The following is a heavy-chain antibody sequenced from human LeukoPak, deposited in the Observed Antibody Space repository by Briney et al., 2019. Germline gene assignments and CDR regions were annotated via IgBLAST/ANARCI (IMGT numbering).Heavy chain of an antibody. Sequence: KHGESLQISCQGSGSNFTNYWIGWVRQLPGKGLEWMGIIFPSDSDTRYSPSFRGQVTISADKSISTAYLQWSSLKASDTAMYYCARERYSYGFDYWGQGTLVTVSS. CDR2: IFPSDSDT. CDR3: ARERYSYGFDY. D-gene: IGHD5-18*01. J-gene: IGHJ4*02. CDR1: GSNFTNYW. V-gene: IGHV5-51*01.